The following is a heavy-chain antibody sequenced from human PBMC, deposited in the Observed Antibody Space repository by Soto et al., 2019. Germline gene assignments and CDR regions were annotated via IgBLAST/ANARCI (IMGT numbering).Heavy chain of an antibody. J-gene: IGHJ4*02. Sequence: TLSLTCAVSNYSISSGFYWGWIRQPPGKGLEWIGFIFHSGKTYYNPSLKSRVTISVDTSKNQFSLKLSSVSAADTAVYFCARQRSREGYNFFDYWGQGTLVTVSS. CDR3: ARQRSREGYNFFDY. CDR2: IFHSGKT. CDR1: NYSISSGFY. V-gene: IGHV4-38-2*01. D-gene: IGHD5-12*01.